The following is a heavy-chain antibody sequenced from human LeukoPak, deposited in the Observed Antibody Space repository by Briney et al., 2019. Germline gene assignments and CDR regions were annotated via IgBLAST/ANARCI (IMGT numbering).Heavy chain of an antibody. CDR2: IYPTDSDT. D-gene: IGHD6-19*01. CDR3: ARHHLGGWYNFDY. V-gene: IGHV5-51*01. CDR1: GYMFTNYW. J-gene: IGHJ4*02. Sequence: GESLRISCQASGYMFTNYWIGWVRQLPGKGLEWMGIIYPTDSDTRYSPSFQGQVTISIDKSISTAYLQWRSLKASDSAMYYCARHHLGGWYNFDYWGQGTLVTVSS.